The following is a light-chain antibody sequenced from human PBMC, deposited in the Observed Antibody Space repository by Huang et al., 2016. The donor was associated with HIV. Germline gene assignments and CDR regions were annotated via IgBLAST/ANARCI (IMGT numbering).Light chain of an antibody. CDR2: GAS. V-gene: IGKV3-15*01. Sequence: EIVMTQSPATLSVSPGERATLSCRASQRVSSNLAWYQQNPGQAPRLLIYGASTRATGSPARFSGSGSGTEFTLTISSLQSEDFAVYYCQQYNNWPKVFTFGPGTKVDIK. CDR3: QQYNNWPKVFT. CDR1: QRVSSN. J-gene: IGKJ3*01.